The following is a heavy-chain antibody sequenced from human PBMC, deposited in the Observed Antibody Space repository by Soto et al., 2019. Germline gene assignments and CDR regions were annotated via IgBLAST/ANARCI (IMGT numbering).Heavy chain of an antibody. J-gene: IGHJ5*02. V-gene: IGHV3-23*01. CDR1: GFTFSSYA. Sequence: EVQLLESGGGLVQPGGSLRLSCAASGFTFSSYAMSWVRQAPGKGLEWVSAISGSGGSIYYADSVKGRFTISRDKSKNTLDLKMNNLRAEDTAVYYCECERIWFVELLSCFYPWGQGTLVTGSS. CDR3: ECERIWFVELLSCFYP. CDR2: ISGSGGSI. D-gene: IGHD3-10*01.